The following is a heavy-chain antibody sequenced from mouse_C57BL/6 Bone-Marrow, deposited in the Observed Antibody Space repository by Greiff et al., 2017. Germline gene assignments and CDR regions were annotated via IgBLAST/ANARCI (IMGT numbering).Heavy chain of an antibody. CDR1: GYAFSSSW. V-gene: IGHV1-82*01. CDR3: ARDYYGCSYAMDY. Sequence: QVQLQQSGPELVKPGASVKISCKASGYAFSSSWMNWVKQRPGKGLEWIGRIYPGDGDTNYNGKFKGKATLTADKASSTAYIQHSSLTSEDSAVYFCARDYYGCSYAMDYWGQGTSVTVSS. CDR2: IYPGDGDT. J-gene: IGHJ4*01. D-gene: IGHD1-1*01.